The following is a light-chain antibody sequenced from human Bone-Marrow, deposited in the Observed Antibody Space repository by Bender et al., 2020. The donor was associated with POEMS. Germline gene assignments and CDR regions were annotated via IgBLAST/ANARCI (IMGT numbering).Light chain of an antibody. V-gene: IGLV2-23*02. CDR1: SSDVGSYNL. CDR3: CSYADSSTLV. J-gene: IGLJ1*01. Sequence: QSVLTQPPSVSGSPGQSITISCTGTSSDVGSYNLVSWYQQHPGKAPKLMIYAVTKRPSGVSNRFSGSKSGNTASLTISGLQAEDEADYYCCSYADSSTLVFGTGTKVTVL. CDR2: AVT.